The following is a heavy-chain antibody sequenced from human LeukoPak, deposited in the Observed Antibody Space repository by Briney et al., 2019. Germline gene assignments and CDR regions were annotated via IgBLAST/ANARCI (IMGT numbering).Heavy chain of an antibody. CDR1: EGTFSSYA. CDR2: IIPIFGTA. Sequence: GASVKVSCKASEGTFSSYAISWVRQAPGQGLEWMGRIIPIFGTANYAQKFQGRVTITTDESTSTAYMELSSLRSEDTAVYYCASYLVPPSEWSDRDWFDPWGQGTLVTVSS. D-gene: IGHD3-3*01. J-gene: IGHJ5*02. V-gene: IGHV1-69*05. CDR3: ASYLVPPSEWSDRDWFDP.